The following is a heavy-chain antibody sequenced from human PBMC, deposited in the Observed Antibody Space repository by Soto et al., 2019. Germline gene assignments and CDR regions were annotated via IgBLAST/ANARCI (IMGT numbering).Heavy chain of an antibody. CDR1: GFTFSSYA. Sequence: PGGSLRLSCAASGFTFSSYAMHWVRQAPGKGLGWVAVISYDGSNKYYADSVKGRFTISRDNSKNTLYLQMNSLRAEDTAVYYCARDQTTVVTPDYWGKGTLFTVSS. V-gene: IGHV3-30-3*01. D-gene: IGHD4-17*01. CDR3: ARDQTTVVTPDY. J-gene: IGHJ4*02. CDR2: ISYDGSNK.